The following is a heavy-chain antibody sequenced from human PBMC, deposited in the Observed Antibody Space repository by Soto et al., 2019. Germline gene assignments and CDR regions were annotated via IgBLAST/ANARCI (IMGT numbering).Heavy chain of an antibody. CDR2: IPQDGVDG. CDR1: GFTFSMYS. Sequence: GGSLRLSCEVSGFTFSMYSMSWVRQSPGKGLEWVAKIPQDGVDGHYADSVKGRFIISRDNGKNSLHLQLNNLRAEDTAVYYCARDHLILPAHDFFYGSDVWGRGPTVPVSS. V-gene: IGHV3-7*03. J-gene: IGHJ6*02. CDR3: ARDHLILPAHDFFYGSDV. D-gene: IGHD2-21*02.